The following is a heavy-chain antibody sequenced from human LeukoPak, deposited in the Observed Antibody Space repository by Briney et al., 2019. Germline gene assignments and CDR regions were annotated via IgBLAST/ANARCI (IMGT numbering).Heavy chain of an antibody. J-gene: IGHJ6*03. CDR2: MNPNSGNT. Sequence: ASVKVSCKASGYTFISYDINWVRQATGQGLEWMGWMNPNSGNTGYAQKFQGRVTMTRNTSISTAYMELSSLRSEDTAVYYCARYADYVMWDYYYYYYMDVWGKGTTVTVSS. V-gene: IGHV1-8*01. D-gene: IGHD4-17*01. CDR3: ARYADYVMWDYYYYYYMDV. CDR1: GYTFISYD.